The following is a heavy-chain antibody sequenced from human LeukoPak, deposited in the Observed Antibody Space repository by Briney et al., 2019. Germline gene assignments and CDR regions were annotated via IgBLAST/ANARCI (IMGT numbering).Heavy chain of an antibody. CDR1: GYTFTGYY. Sequence: GASVKVSCKASGYTFTGYYMHWVRQAPGQGLEWMGWINPNSGGTNYAQKFQGRVTMTRDTSISTAYMELSRLRSDDTAVYYCARLDSCSSTSCYEGDGWFDPWGQGTLVTVSS. D-gene: IGHD2-2*01. J-gene: IGHJ5*02. CDR2: INPNSGGT. CDR3: ARLDSCSSTSCYEGDGWFDP. V-gene: IGHV1-2*02.